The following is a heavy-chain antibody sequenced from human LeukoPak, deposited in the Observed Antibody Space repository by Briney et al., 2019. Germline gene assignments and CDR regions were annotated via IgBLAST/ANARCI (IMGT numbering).Heavy chain of an antibody. CDR2: FDPEDGET. CDR3: ATGGGYCSSTSCYSPDY. Sequence: ASVKVSCKVSGYTLTELSMHWVRQAPGKGLEWMGGFDPEDGETIYAQKFQGRVTMTGDTSTDTAYMELSSLRSEDTAVYYCATGGGYCSSTSCYSPDYWGQGTLVTVSS. J-gene: IGHJ4*02. CDR1: GYTLTELS. V-gene: IGHV1-24*01. D-gene: IGHD2-2*02.